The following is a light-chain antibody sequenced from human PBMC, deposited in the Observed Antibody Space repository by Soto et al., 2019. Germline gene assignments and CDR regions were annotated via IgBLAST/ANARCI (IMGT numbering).Light chain of an antibody. CDR2: GAS. CDR3: QQYNNWPPYT. V-gene: IGKV3-15*01. J-gene: IGKJ2*01. CDR1: QSVSNN. Sequence: EIVMTQSPATLSVSPGERATLSCRASQSVSNNLAWYQQRPGQALRLLIYGASTRATGIPGRFSGSGSGTEFTLTITSRQSEDFAVYYCQQYNNWPPYTFGQGTKLEI.